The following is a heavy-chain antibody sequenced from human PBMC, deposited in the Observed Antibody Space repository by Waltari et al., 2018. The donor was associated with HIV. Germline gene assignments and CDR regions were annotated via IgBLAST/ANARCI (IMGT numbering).Heavy chain of an antibody. V-gene: IGHV3-33*01. Sequence: QVQLAESGGGVVQPGRSLRLSCVASGFISNTFGMHWVRQKPGKGLEWVAAIWYDGGNEYYADSVKGRFTISRDNSKNTLYLQMNSLRAEDTAVYYCARDWTITATTRVDFWGPGTLVTVSS. CDR3: ARDWTITATTRVDF. CDR2: IWYDGGNE. J-gene: IGHJ4*03. CDR1: GFISNTFG. D-gene: IGHD1-20*01.